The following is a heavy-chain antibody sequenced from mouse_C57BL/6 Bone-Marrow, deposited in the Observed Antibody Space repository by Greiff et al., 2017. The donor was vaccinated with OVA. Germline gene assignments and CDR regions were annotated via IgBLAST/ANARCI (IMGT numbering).Heavy chain of an antibody. V-gene: IGHV1-81*01. CDR3: ARATTDYFDY. CDR2: IYPRSGNT. CDR1: GYTFTSYG. Sequence: VKLQESGAELARPGASVKLSCKASGYTFTSYGISWVKQRPGQGLEWIGEIYPRSGNTYYNEKFKGKATLTADKSSSTAYMELRSLTSEDSAVYFCARATTDYFDYWGQGTTLTVSS. J-gene: IGHJ2*01. D-gene: IGHD1-1*01.